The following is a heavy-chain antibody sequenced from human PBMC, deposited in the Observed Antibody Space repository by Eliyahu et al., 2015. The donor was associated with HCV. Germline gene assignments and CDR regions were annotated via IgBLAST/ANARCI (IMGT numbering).Heavy chain of an antibody. Sequence: QVQLIQSXAEVMKPGAXVKVSCKASGYKFIDYVMHWVRQAPGTGLEWRGQIXPKTGGTXYVQKFQGRVTMTRDTSISTAYMEMTGLRPDDSAVYYCASDIDGCWGRGTLVTVSS. CDR1: GYKFIDYV. J-gene: IGHJ4*02. CDR2: IXPKTGGT. CDR3: ASDIDGC. V-gene: IGHV1-2*06. D-gene: IGHD6-19*01.